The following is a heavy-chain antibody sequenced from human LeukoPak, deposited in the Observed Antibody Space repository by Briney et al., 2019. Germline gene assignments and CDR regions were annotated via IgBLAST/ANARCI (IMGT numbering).Heavy chain of an antibody. CDR1: GFTFSSYG. CDR2: IWYDGSNK. V-gene: IGHV3-33*06. Sequence: GGSLRLSCAAPGFTFSSYGMHWVRQAPGKGLEWVAVIWYDGSNKYYADSVKGRLTISRDNSKNTLYLQMNSLRAEDTAVYYCAKEQRWLQAELDYWGQGTLVTVSS. CDR3: AKEQRWLQAELDY. J-gene: IGHJ4*02. D-gene: IGHD5-24*01.